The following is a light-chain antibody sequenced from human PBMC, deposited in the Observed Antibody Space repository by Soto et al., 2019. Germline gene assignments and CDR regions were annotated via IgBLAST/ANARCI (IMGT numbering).Light chain of an antibody. CDR2: LNSDGSN. Sequence: QLVLTQSPSASASLGASVKLTCTLSSGHSNYAIAWHQQQPEKGPRYLMRLNSDGSNNKGDGIPDRFSGSSSGAERYLIISSLQSEDEADYYCQTWGNGIVVFGGGTKLTVL. CDR1: SGHSNYA. J-gene: IGLJ3*02. CDR3: QTWGNGIVV. V-gene: IGLV4-69*01.